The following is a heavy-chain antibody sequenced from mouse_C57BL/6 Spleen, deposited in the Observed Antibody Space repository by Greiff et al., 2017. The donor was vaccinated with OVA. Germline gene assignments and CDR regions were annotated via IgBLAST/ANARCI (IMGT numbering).Heavy chain of an antibody. CDR3: ARGGGTLYYFDY. D-gene: IGHD3-3*01. CDR1: GFTFSSYA. CDR2: ISDGGSYT. J-gene: IGHJ2*01. V-gene: IGHV5-4*03. Sequence: EVKVVESGGGLVKPGGSLKLSCAASGFTFSSYAMSWVRQTPEKRLAWVATISDGGSYTYYPDNVKGRFTISRDNAKNNLYLQMSHLKSEDTAMYYCARGGGTLYYFDYWGQGTTLTVSS.